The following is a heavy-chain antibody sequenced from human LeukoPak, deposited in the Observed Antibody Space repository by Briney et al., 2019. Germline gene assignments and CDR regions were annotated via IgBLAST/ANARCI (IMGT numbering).Heavy chain of an antibody. V-gene: IGHV3-74*01. J-gene: IGHJ4*02. Sequence: PGGSLRLSCAASGSTFSSYWMHWVRHAPAKGLVWVSRINGDGSITNYADSVKGRFTISRDNAKNTLYLQMNSLRAEDTAVYYCARDVRGGYHDYWGQGTLVTVSS. D-gene: IGHD5-18*01. CDR3: ARDVRGGYHDY. CDR1: GSTFSSYW. CDR2: INGDGSIT.